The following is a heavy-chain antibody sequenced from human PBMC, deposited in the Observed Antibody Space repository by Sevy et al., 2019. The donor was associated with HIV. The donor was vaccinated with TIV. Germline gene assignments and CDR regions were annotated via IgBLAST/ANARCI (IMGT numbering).Heavy chain of an antibody. D-gene: IGHD3-3*01. CDR2: ISAYNGNT. V-gene: IGHV1-18*01. J-gene: IGHJ4*02. CDR1: GYTFTSYG. Sequence: ASVKVSCKASGYTFTSYGISWVRQAPGQGLEWMGWISAYNGNTNYAQKLQGRVTMTTDTSTSTAYMELRSLRSDDTAVYYCARDSGVLRFLEWLLFYDYWGQRTLVTVSS. CDR3: ARDSGVLRFLEWLLFYDY.